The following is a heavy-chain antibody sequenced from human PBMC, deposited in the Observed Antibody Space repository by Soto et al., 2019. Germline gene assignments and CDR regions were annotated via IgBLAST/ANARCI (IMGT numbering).Heavy chain of an antibody. Sequence: QVQLVQSGAEVKKPGSSVKVSCKASGGTFSSYAISWVRQAPGQGLEWMGGSIPIFGTANYAQKFQGRVTITADESTSTAYMELSSLRSEDTAVYYCARDREEAYYYDSSGYYWVGYFDYWGQGTLVTVSS. CDR1: GGTFSSYA. V-gene: IGHV1-69*01. CDR2: SIPIFGTA. CDR3: ARDREEAYYYDSSGYYWVGYFDY. D-gene: IGHD3-22*01. J-gene: IGHJ4*02.